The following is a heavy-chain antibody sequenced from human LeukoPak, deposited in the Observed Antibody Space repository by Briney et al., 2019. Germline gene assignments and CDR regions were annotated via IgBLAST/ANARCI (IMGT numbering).Heavy chain of an antibody. CDR1: GYTFTGYY. V-gene: IGHV1-2*02. D-gene: IGHD6-19*01. CDR2: INPNSGGT. Sequence: ASVKVSCKASGYTFTGYYMHWVRQAPGQGLEWMGWINPNSGGTNYAQKFQGRVTMTRDTSISTAYMELSGLRSDDTAVYYCSLAVAGTRYFQHWGQGTLVTVSS. J-gene: IGHJ1*01. CDR3: SLAVAGTRYFQH.